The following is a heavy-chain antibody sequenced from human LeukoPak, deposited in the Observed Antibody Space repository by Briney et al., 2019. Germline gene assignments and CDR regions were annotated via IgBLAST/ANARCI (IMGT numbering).Heavy chain of an antibody. V-gene: IGHV3-23*01. Sequence: GGSLRLSCAASGFTFSNYAMTWVRQTPEKGLEWVSTIPGSADRTFYADSVKGRFTISRDNSKNTLYLQLNRLKAEDTALYFCAKETFSSVPKPYFFDSWGQGTLVTVSS. CDR3: AKETFSSVPKPYFFDS. CDR1: GFTFSNYA. J-gene: IGHJ4*02. D-gene: IGHD1-14*01. CDR2: IPGSADRT.